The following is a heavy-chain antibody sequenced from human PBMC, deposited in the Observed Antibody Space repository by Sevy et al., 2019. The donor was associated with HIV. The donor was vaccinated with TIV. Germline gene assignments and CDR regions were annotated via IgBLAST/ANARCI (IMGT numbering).Heavy chain of an antibody. J-gene: IGHJ2*01. CDR3: ARSVAALDFWYFDL. CDR1: GDSVSSNNAA. Sequence: SQTLSLTCAISGDSVSSNNAAWNWIRQSPSRGLEWLGRTYHKSKWYSHYAVSVKSRMTINPDTSKNQFSLQLNSVTPEDTAVYYCARSVAALDFWYFDLWGRGTLVTVSS. D-gene: IGHD6-19*01. CDR2: TYHKSKWYS. V-gene: IGHV6-1*01.